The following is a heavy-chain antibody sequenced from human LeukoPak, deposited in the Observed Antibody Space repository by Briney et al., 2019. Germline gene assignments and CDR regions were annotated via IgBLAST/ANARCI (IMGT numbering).Heavy chain of an antibody. J-gene: IGHJ6*02. V-gene: IGHV4-34*01. CDR2: INHSGST. D-gene: IGHD1-26*01. CDR3: ARVGSWGLMSYYGMDV. Sequence: SETLSLTCAVYGGSFSGYYWSWIRQPPGKGLEWIGEINHSGSTNYNPYLKSRVTISVDTSKNQFSLKLSSVTAADTAVYYCARVGSWGLMSYYGMDVWGQGTTVTVSS. CDR1: GGSFSGYY.